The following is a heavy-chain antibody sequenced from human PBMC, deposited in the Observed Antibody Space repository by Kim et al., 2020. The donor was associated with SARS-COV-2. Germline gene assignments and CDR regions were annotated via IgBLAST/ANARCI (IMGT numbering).Heavy chain of an antibody. J-gene: IGHJ4*02. CDR3: ARNGYNAFDY. CDR1: GFTVSSSY. CDR2: IYSGGST. D-gene: IGHD5-12*01. Sequence: GGSLRLSCAASGFTVSSSYMTWVRQAPGKGLEWVSVIYSGGSTYYADSVKGRFTISRDNSNNTLYLQMNSLRAEDTAVYYCARNGYNAFDYWGQGTLVTVSS. V-gene: IGHV3-53*01.